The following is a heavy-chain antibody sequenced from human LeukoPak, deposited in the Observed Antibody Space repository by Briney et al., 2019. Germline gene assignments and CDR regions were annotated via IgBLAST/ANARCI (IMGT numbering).Heavy chain of an antibody. Sequence: GGSLRLSCAASGFTVSSNYMSWVRQAPGKGLEWVSVIYSGGSTYYADSVKGRFTISRDNAKNSLYLQMNSLRAEDTAVYYCARASDQGITMVRGVIIGAFDIWGQGTMVTVSS. D-gene: IGHD3-10*01. J-gene: IGHJ3*02. CDR2: IYSGGST. V-gene: IGHV3-53*01. CDR1: GFTVSSNY. CDR3: ARASDQGITMVRGVIIGAFDI.